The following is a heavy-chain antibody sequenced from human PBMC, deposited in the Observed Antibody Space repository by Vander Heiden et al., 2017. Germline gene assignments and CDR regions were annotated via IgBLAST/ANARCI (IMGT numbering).Heavy chain of an antibody. CDR3: ARGVRGDWYFDL. D-gene: IGHD3-22*01. CDR2: INSDGSST. J-gene: IGHJ2*01. Sequence: EVQLVESGGGLVQPGGSLRLSCAVSGFTFSSYWMHWVRQAPGKGLVWVSRINSDGSSTSYADSVKGRFTISRDNAKNTLYLQMNSLRAEDTAVYYCARGVRGDWYFDLWGRGTLVTVSS. CDR1: GFTFSSYW. V-gene: IGHV3-74*01.